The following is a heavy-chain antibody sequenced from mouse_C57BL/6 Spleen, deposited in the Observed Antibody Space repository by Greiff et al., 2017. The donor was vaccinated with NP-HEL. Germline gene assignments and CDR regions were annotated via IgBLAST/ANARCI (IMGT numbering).Heavy chain of an antibody. V-gene: IGHV15-2*01. CDR1: DSEVFPIAY. Sequence: VQLQQSGSELRSPGSSVKLSCKDFDSEVFPIAYMSWVRQKPGHGFEWIGGILPSIGRTIYGEKFEDKATLDADTLSNTAYLELNSLTSEDSAIYYCARGDGYRPWFAYWGQGTLVTVSA. J-gene: IGHJ3*01. D-gene: IGHD2-3*01. CDR3: ARGDGYRPWFAY. CDR2: ILPSIGRT.